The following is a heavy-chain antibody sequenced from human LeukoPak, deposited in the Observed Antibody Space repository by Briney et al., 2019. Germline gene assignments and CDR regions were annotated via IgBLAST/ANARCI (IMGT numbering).Heavy chain of an antibody. CDR2: ISSSSYI. V-gene: IGHV3-21*01. J-gene: IGHJ6*02. CDR3: ARELSLRFLEWFNYYYYGMDV. CDR1: GFTFSSYS. D-gene: IGHD3-3*01. Sequence: GGSLRLSCAASGFTFSSYSMNWVRQAPGKGLEWVSSISSSSYIYYADSVKGRFTIPRDNAKNSLYLQMNSLRAEDTAVYYCARELSLRFLEWFNYYYYGMDVWGQGTTVTVSS.